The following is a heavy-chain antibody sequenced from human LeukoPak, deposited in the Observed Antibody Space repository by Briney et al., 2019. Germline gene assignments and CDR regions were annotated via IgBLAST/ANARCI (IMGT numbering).Heavy chain of an antibody. D-gene: IGHD3-3*01. V-gene: IGHV1-69*13. Sequence: ASVKVSRKASGGTFSSYAISWVRQAPGQGLEWMGGIIPIFGTANYAQKFQGRVTITADESTSAAYMELRSLRSDDTAVYYCARAGETIFGAPNWFDPWGQGTLVTVSS. CDR3: ARAGETIFGAPNWFDP. CDR1: GGTFSSYA. CDR2: IIPIFGTA. J-gene: IGHJ5*02.